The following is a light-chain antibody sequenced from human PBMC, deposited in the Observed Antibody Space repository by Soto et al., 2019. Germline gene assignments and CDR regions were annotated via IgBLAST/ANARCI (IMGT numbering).Light chain of an antibody. Sequence: IALTQSPLSLPVTPGEPASISCRSSQTLLHGNGYNYLDWYLQKPGQSPQLLIYLGSNRASGVPDRFRGSGSGTDFTLKISRVEAEDVGIFYCMQGLRPMYTFGQGTKLEIK. CDR2: LGS. V-gene: IGKV2-28*01. CDR3: MQGLRPMYT. J-gene: IGKJ2*01. CDR1: QTLLHGNGYNY.